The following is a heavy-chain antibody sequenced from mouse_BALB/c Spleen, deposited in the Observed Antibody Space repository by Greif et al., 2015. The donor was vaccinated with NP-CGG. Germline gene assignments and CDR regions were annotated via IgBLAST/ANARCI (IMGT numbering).Heavy chain of an antibody. CDR1: GYTFTSYT. J-gene: IGHJ3*01. V-gene: IGHV1-4*01. D-gene: IGHD4-1*01. CDR2: INPSSGYT. CDR3: ARWDGAY. Sequence: VKLMESGAELARPGASVKMSCKASGYTFTSYTMHWVKQRPGQGLEWIGYINPSSGYTNYNQKFKDKATLTADKSSSTAYMQRSSLTSEDSAVYYCARWDGAYWGQGTLVTVSA.